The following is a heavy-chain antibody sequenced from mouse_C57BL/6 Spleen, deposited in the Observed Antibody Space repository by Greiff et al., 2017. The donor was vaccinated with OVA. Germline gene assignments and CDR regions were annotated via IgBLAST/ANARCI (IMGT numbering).Heavy chain of an antibody. CDR3: ARDYSNYIYAMDY. CDR1: GYTFTSYW. CDR2: ITPSNGGT. D-gene: IGHD2-5*01. J-gene: IGHJ4*01. V-gene: IGHV1-53*01. Sequence: VQLQQPGTELVKPGASVKLSCKASGYTFTSYWMHWVKQRPGQGLEWIGNITPSNGGTNYNEKFKRKPTLTVVKSSSTAYMQLSSLTSEDSAVYYCARDYSNYIYAMDYWGKGTSVTVSS.